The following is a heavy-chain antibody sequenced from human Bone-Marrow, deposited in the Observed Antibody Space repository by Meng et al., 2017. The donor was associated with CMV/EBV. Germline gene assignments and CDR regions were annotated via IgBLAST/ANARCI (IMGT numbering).Heavy chain of an antibody. J-gene: IGHJ4*02. Sequence: SETLSLTCTVSGGSVSSGSYYWSWIRQPPGKGLEWIGYIYYSGSTNYNPSLKSRVTISVDTSKNQFSLKLSSVTAADTAVYYCARDRVGGGSYLDYWGQGTRVTVSS. CDR3: ARDRVGGGSYLDY. CDR1: GGSVSSGSYY. V-gene: IGHV4-61*01. CDR2: IYYSGST. D-gene: IGHD1-26*01.